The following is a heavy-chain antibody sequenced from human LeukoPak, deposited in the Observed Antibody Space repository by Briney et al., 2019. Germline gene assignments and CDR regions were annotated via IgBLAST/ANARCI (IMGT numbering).Heavy chain of an antibody. CDR1: GFTFSSYA. Sequence: PGGSLRLSCAASGFTFSSYAMSWVRQAPGMGLEWVSAISASGGSTYYADSVKGRFTISRDNSKSTPYLQMNTLRAEDTAVYYCAKRIAAAGPYFDYWGQGTLVTVSS. CDR2: ISASGGST. CDR3: AKRIAAAGPYFDY. V-gene: IGHV3-23*01. J-gene: IGHJ4*02. D-gene: IGHD6-13*01.